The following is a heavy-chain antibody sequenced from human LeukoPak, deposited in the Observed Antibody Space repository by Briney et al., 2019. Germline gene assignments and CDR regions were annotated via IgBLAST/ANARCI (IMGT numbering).Heavy chain of an antibody. Sequence: QPGGSLRLSCAASGFMFGEYGMHWVRQAPGKGLEWVAFIRDDGSNKLYADSVKGRFTSSRDNTKKTVSLQMNSLRPEDTAVYYCAKDWGARGCCGDYFDYWGQGSLVIVSS. J-gene: IGHJ4*02. D-gene: IGHD6-19*01. CDR1: GFMFGEYG. V-gene: IGHV3-30*02. CDR3: AKDWGARGCCGDYFDY. CDR2: IRDDGSNK.